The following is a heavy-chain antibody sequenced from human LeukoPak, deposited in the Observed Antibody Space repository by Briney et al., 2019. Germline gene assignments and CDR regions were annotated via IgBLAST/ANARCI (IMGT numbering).Heavy chain of an antibody. V-gene: IGHV3-74*01. CDR1: GFTFSSYW. D-gene: IGHD3-3*01. CDR3: ARVSDFWSGYYEY. Sequence: GGSLRLSCAASGFTFSSYWMHWVRQAPGKGLVWVSRINTDGSSTSYADSVKGRFTISRDNAKNTLYLQMNSLRAEDTAVYYCARVSDFWSGYYEYWGQGTLVTVSS. CDR2: INTDGSST. J-gene: IGHJ4*02.